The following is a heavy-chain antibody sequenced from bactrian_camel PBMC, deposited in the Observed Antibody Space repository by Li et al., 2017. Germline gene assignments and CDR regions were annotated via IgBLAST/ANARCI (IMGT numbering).Heavy chain of an antibody. J-gene: IGHJ4*01. CDR2: IEGDGTT. Sequence: HVQLVESGGGSVEAGGSLRLSCTAASGVTYSGYCLGWFRQVPGKQREAIAAIEGDGTTWYADSVKGRFTISKDNAKNTLYLQMNNLRPEDTAMYYCAADTSAGCYGDIERLSAHIGQGTQVTVS. CDR1: GVTYSGYC. D-gene: IGHD3*01. V-gene: IGHV3S1*01.